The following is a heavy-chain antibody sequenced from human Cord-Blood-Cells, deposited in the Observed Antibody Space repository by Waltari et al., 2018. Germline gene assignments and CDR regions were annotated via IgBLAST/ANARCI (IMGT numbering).Heavy chain of an antibody. CDR1: GYTFTSYA. CDR3: AIELELHDAFDI. D-gene: IGHD1-7*01. J-gene: IGHJ3*02. Sequence: QVQLVQSGAEVKKPGASVKVSCKASGYTFTSYAMHWVRQAPGQRLEWMGWINAGNGNTKYSQKFQGRVTITRDTSASTAYMELSSLRSEDTAVYYCAIELELHDAFDIWGQGTMVTVSS. V-gene: IGHV1-3*01. CDR2: INAGNGNT.